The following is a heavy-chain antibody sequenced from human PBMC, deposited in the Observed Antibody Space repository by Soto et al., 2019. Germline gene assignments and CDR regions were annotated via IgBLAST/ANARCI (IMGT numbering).Heavy chain of an antibody. CDR1: VGSFGSCSCY. V-gene: IGHV4-61*01. CDR2: IYYSGST. D-gene: IGHD2-2*01. J-gene: IGHJ5*02. CDR3: ASQSSTSWNWFDP. Sequence: RSEPLSLTSPVSVGSFGSCSCYWSWIPQPPGKGLEWIGYIYYSGSTNYNPSLKSRVTISVDTSKSQFSLKLSSVTAADTAVYYCASQSSTSWNWFDPWGQGTLVTVSS.